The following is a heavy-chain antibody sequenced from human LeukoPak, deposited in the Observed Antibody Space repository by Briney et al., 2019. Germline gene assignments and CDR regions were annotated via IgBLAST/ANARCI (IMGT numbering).Heavy chain of an antibody. V-gene: IGHV3-48*01. CDR2: ISSSSSSTI. J-gene: IGHJ3*02. D-gene: IGHD6-13*01. Sequence: GGSLRLSCAASGFTFSSYSMNWVRQAPGKGLEWVSYISSSSSSTIYYADSVKGRFTISRDNAKNSLYLQMNSLRAEDTAVYYCARPPIAAAALVNAFDIWGQGTMVTVSS. CDR3: ARPPIAAAALVNAFDI. CDR1: GFTFSSYS.